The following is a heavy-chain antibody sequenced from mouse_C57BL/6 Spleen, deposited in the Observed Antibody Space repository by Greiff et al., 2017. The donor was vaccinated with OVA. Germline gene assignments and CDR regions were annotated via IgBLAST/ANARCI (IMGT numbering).Heavy chain of an antibody. Sequence: VQLQQSGPELVKPGASVKISCKASGYAFSSSWMNWVKQRPGKGLVWIGRIYPGDGDTNYNGKFKGKATLTADKSSSTAYMQLSSLTSEDSAVYFCARRWDGEYAMDYWGQGTSVTVSS. CDR1: GYAFSSSW. J-gene: IGHJ4*01. CDR2: IYPGDGDT. D-gene: IGHD4-1*01. CDR3: ARRWDGEYAMDY. V-gene: IGHV1-82*01.